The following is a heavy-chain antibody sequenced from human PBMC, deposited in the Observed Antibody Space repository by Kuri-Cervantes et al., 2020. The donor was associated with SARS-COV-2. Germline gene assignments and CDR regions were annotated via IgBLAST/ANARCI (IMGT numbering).Heavy chain of an antibody. CDR3: ARVGGSIVVVPAATDY. CDR2: ISYDGSNK. J-gene: IGHJ4*02. CDR1: GFTVSSYA. V-gene: IGHV3-30*03. D-gene: IGHD2-2*01. Sequence: GESLKISCAASGFTVSSYAMHWVRQAPGKGLEWVALISYDGSNKYYADSVKGRFTISRDNSKNTLYLQMDSLRAEDTAVYYCARVGGSIVVVPAATDYLGPGTLVTVSS.